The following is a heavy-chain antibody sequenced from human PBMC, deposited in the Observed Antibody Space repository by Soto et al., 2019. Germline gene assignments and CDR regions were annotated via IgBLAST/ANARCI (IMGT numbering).Heavy chain of an antibody. V-gene: IGHV4-34*01. J-gene: IGHJ4*02. Sequence: QVQLQQWGAGLLKPSETLSLTCAVYGGSFSGYYWSWIRQPPGKGLEWIGEINHSGSTNYNPSLTSRVTISVDTSKNQFSLKLSSVTAADTAVYSCKSSSWGDYWGQGTLVTVSS. CDR3: KSSSWGDY. CDR2: INHSGST. D-gene: IGHD6-13*01. CDR1: GGSFSGYY.